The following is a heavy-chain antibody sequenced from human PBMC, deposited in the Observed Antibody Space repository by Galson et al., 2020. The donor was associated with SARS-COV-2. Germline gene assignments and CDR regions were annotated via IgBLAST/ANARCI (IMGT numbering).Heavy chain of an antibody. Sequence: GESLKISCAASGFTFNSYAMSWVRQAPGKGLEWVSAISGSGGSTYYADSVKGRFTISRDNSKNTLYLQMNSLRAEDTAVYYCAKAVVVAALGWFDPWGQGTLVTVSS. J-gene: IGHJ5*02. CDR1: GFTFNSYA. V-gene: IGHV3-23*01. CDR2: ISGSGGST. D-gene: IGHD2-15*01. CDR3: AKAVVVAALGWFDP.